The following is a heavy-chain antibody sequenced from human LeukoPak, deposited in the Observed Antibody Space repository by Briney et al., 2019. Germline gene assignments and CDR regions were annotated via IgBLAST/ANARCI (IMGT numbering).Heavy chain of an antibody. D-gene: IGHD1/OR15-1a*01. CDR1: GGSIGTYY. CDR3: GRDRHWTNDWVFDY. V-gene: IGHV4-59*01. J-gene: IGHJ4*02. CDR2: IYYNGYT. Sequence: ETLSLTCTASGGSIGTYYWSWIRQPPRKGLEWIGYIYYNGYTDYNPTLKSRVTISLHTSKNQFSLKLSSVTAADTAVYYCGRDRHWTNDWVFDYWGQGTLVTVSS.